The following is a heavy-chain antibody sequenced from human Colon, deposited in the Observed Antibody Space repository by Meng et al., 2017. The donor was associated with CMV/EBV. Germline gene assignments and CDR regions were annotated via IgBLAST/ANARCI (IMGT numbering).Heavy chain of an antibody. V-gene: IGHV4-39*07. Sequence: LTVQASGPGLVTGSGTRSLTCTCFGGFIRGSSYYWGGIPQPPGKGLEWIGSMYYSGNTHYKSSLKSRVTISVDTSKNQFSLRLNSVTAADTAVYYCARTVQWLAPFYYYMDVWGKGTLVTVSS. CDR3: ARTVQWLAPFYYYMDV. CDR1: GGFIRGSSYY. J-gene: IGHJ6*03. D-gene: IGHD3-22*01. CDR2: MYYSGNT.